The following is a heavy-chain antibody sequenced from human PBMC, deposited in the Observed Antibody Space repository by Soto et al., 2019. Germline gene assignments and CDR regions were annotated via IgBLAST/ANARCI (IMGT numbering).Heavy chain of an antibody. J-gene: IGHJ4*02. Sequence: SLTCTVSGGSVSIGSYYWSWIRQPPGKGLEWIGYIYYSGSTNYNPSLKSRVTISVDTSKNQFSLKLSSVTAADTAVYYCASHRGNFDYWGQGTLVTVSS. CDR1: GGSVSIGSYY. CDR3: ASHRGNFDY. V-gene: IGHV4-61*01. CDR2: IYYSGST. D-gene: IGHD3-10*01.